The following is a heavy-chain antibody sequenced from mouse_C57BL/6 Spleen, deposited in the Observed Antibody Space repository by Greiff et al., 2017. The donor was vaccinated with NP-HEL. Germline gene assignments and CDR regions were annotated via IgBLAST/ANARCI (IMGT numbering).Heavy chain of an antibody. CDR2: ISDGGSYT. Sequence: EVMLVESGGGLVKPGGSLKLSCAASGFTFSSYAMSWVRQTPEKRLEWVATISDGGSYTYYPDNVKGRFTISRDNAKNNLYLQMSHLKSEDTAMYYCARLGVFDYWGQGTTLTVSS. J-gene: IGHJ2*01. CDR1: GFTFSSYA. V-gene: IGHV5-4*03. CDR3: ARLGVFDY.